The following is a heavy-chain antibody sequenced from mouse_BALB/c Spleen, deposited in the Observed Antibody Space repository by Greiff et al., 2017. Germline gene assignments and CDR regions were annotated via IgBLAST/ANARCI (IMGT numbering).Heavy chain of an antibody. D-gene: IGHD1-2*01. Sequence: VQLQQSGAELVRPGASVTLSCKASGYTFTDYEMHWVKQTPVHGLEWIGAIDPETGGTAYNQKFKGKATLTADKSSSTAYMELRSLTSEDSAVYYCTRSFTTATAWFAYWGQGTLVTVAA. V-gene: IGHV1-15*01. CDR1: GYTFTDYE. J-gene: IGHJ3*01. CDR2: IDPETGGT. CDR3: TRSFTTATAWFAY.